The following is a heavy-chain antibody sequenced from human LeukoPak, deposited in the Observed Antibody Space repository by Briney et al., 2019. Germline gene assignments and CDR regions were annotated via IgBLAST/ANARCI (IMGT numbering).Heavy chain of an antibody. D-gene: IGHD1-1*01. CDR1: GYTFTNYY. Sequence: ASVKVSCTASGYTFTNYYIHWVRQAPGQGLEWMGIINPSGGITTYSQKFQGRVTMTRDTSMYTVYMELSTLRSEDTAAYYCARKGTAYYYYYGMDVWGQGTTVTVSS. CDR2: INPSGGIT. V-gene: IGHV1-46*01. CDR3: ARKGTAYYYYYGMDV. J-gene: IGHJ6*02.